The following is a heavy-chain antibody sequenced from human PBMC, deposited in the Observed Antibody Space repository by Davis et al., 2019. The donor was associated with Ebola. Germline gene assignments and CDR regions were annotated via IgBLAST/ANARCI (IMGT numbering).Heavy chain of an antibody. CDR1: GFTFSNYA. V-gene: IGHV3-30-3*01. D-gene: IGHD5-18*01. CDR3: ASEDAGMAYFDY. Sequence: PGGSLRLSCAASGFTFSNYAMNWARQAPGKGLEWVAVISYDGSNKNYADSVKGRFTISRDNSKFTLYLQINSLRTEDTAVYYCASEDAGMAYFDYWGQGTLVTVSS. CDR2: ISYDGSNK. J-gene: IGHJ4*02.